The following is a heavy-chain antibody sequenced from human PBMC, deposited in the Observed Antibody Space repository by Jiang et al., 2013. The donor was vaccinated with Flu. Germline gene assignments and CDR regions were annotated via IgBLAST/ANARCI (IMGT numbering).Heavy chain of an antibody. V-gene: IGHV3-30*18. J-gene: IGHJ4*02. Sequence: KGLEWVAVISYDGSINTMQTPXRADSTISRDNSKNTLYLQMNSLRAEDTAVYYCAKDEDRSFDYWGQGTLVTVSS. CDR3: AKDEDRSFDY. D-gene: IGHD6-6*01. CDR2: ISYDGSI.